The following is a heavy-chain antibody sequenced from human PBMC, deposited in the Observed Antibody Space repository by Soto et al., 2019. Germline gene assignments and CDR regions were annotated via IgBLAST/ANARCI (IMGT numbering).Heavy chain of an antibody. J-gene: IGHJ4*02. Sequence: SETLSLTCTVSGGSISSYYWSWIRQPPGKGLEWIGYIYYSGSTNYNPSLKSRVTISVDTSKNQFSLKLSSVTAADTAVYYCARGGESTGTFDYWGQGTLVTVSS. CDR1: GGSISSYY. V-gene: IGHV4-59*01. CDR3: ARGGESTGTFDY. D-gene: IGHD1-1*01. CDR2: IYYSGST.